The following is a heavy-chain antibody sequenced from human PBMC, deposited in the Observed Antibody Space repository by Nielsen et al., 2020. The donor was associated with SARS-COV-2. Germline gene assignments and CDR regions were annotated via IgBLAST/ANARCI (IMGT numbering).Heavy chain of an antibody. V-gene: IGHV1-18*01. CDR1: GHTFTSSG. D-gene: IGHD3-22*01. J-gene: IGHJ3*02. Sequence: ASVKVSCKASGHTFTSSGISWVRQAPGQGLEWMGWISAYNGNTNYAQKLQGRVTMTTVTSTSTAYMEMRSLRSDDTAVYYCARGLTMIVVPQGDAFDIWGQGTMVTVSS. CDR3: ARGLTMIVVPQGDAFDI. CDR2: ISAYNGNT.